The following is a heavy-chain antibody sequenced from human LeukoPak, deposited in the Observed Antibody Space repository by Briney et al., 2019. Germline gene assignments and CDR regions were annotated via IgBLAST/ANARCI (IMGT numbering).Heavy chain of an antibody. J-gene: IGHJ4*02. Sequence: GGSLRLSCTASGFTFGDYAMSWVRQAPGKGLEWVGFIRSKAYGGTTEYAASVKGSFTISRDDSKSIAYLQINSLKTEDTAVYYCTRAGVVVVISFDYWGQGTLVTVSS. CDR3: TRAGVVVVISFDY. D-gene: IGHD3-22*01. CDR2: IRSKAYGGTT. V-gene: IGHV3-49*04. CDR1: GFTFGDYA.